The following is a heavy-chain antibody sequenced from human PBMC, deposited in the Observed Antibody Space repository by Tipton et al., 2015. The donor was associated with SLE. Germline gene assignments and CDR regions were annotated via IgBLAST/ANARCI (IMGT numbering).Heavy chain of an antibody. CDR2: ISGNGGST. CDR3: ASNYDTSGYYYALDY. CDR1: GFTFSSYA. V-gene: IGHV3-23*01. Sequence: SLRLSCAAYGFTFSSYAMSWVRQAPGKGLEWVSGISGNGGSTYYADSVKGRFTISRDNSKNTVYLQMNSLKSEDTAVYYCASNYDTSGYYYALDYWGQGSLVTVSS. D-gene: IGHD3-22*01. J-gene: IGHJ4*02.